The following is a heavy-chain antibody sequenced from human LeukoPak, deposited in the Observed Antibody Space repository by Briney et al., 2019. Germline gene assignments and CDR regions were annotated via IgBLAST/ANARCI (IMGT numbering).Heavy chain of an antibody. D-gene: IGHD2-8*01. Sequence: SETLSLTCTVSGGSISSGDYYWSWIRQPPGKGLEWIGYIYYSGSTYYNPSLKSRVTISVDTSKNQFSLKLSSVTAADTAVYYCASALLDGVYDDYYYYYGMDVWGQGTTVTVSS. J-gene: IGHJ6*02. CDR3: ASALLDGVYDDYYYYYGMDV. V-gene: IGHV4-30-4*01. CDR2: IYYSGST. CDR1: GGSISSGDYY.